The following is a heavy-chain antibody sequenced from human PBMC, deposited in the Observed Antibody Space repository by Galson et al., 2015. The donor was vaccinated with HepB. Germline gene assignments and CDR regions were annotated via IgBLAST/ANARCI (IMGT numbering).Heavy chain of an antibody. CDR2: ISYDGSNK. J-gene: IGHJ4*02. CDR1: GFTFSSYG. V-gene: IGHV3-30*18. D-gene: IGHD3-10*01. Sequence: SLRLSCAASGFTFSSYGMHWVRQAPGKGLEWVAVISYDGSNKYYADSVKGRFTISRDNSKNTLYLQMNSLRAEDTAVYYCAKVRSMVQGVIITSIFDYWGQGTLVTVSS. CDR3: AKVRSMVQGVIITSIFDY.